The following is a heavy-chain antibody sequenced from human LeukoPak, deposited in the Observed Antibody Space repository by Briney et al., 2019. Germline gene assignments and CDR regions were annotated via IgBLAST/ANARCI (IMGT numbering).Heavy chain of an antibody. CDR3: ARVYYSSSYDYWYFDL. CDR1: GGSVSRSPYY. V-gene: IGHV4-39*07. CDR2: IYYSGST. J-gene: IGHJ2*01. Sequence: PSETLSLTCTVSGGSVSRSPYYWDWIRQPPGKGLEWIGNIYYSGSTYYNPSLKSRVTISVDTSKNQFSLKLSSVTAADTAVYYCARVYYSSSYDYWYFDLWGRGTLVTVSS. D-gene: IGHD6-13*01.